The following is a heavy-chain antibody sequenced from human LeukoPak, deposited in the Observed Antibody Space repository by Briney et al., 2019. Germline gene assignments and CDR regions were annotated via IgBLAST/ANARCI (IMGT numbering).Heavy chain of an antibody. CDR3: AREKGYYDSSGYWAGNFDY. Sequence: SETLSLTCTVFGGSISSYYWSWIRQPPGKGLEWIGYIYYSGSTNYNPSLKSRVTISVDTSKNQCSLKLSSVTAADTAVYYCAREKGYYDSSGYWAGNFDYWGQGTLVTVSS. D-gene: IGHD3-22*01. CDR2: IYYSGST. J-gene: IGHJ4*02. CDR1: GGSISSYY. V-gene: IGHV4-59*01.